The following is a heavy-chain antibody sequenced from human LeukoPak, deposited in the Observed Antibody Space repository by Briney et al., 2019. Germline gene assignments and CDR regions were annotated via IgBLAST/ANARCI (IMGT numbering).Heavy chain of an antibody. D-gene: IGHD3-22*01. V-gene: IGHV3-30*04. CDR1: GFTFSSYA. J-gene: IGHJ4*02. CDR2: ISYDGSNK. CDR3: ARNELDYYDSSGYPSDY. Sequence: GGSLRLSCAASGFTFSSYAMHWVRQAPGKGLEWVAVISYDGSNKYYADSVKGRFTISRDNSKNTLYLQMNSLRAEDTAVYYCARNELDYYDSSGYPSDYWGQGTLVTVSS.